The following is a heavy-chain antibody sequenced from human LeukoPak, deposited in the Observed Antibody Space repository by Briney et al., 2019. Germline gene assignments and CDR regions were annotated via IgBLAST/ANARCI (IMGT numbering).Heavy chain of an antibody. CDR1: GSTFSSYG. CDR2: IRYDGSNK. CDR3: ANRKYCSGGSCYRGSYLDY. J-gene: IGHJ4*02. D-gene: IGHD2-15*01. Sequence: GGSLRLSCAASGSTFSSYGMHWVRQAPGKGLEWVAFIRYDGSNKYYADSVKGRFTISRDNSKNTLYLQMNSLRAEDTAVYYCANRKYCSGGSCYRGSYLDYWGQGTLVTVSS. V-gene: IGHV3-30*02.